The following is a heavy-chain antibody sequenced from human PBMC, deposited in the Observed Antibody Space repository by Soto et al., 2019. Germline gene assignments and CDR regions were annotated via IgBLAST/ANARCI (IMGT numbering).Heavy chain of an antibody. CDR2: ISYDGSNK. D-gene: IGHD2-8*01. Sequence: GGSLRLSCAASGFTFSSYAMHWVRQAPGKGLEWVAVISYDGSNKYYADSVKGRFTISRDNSKNTRYLQMNSLRAEDTAVYYCTLSIGCTNGVCYSFGSYYYYYGMDVWGQGTTVTVSS. CDR3: TLSIGCTNGVCYSFGSYYYYYGMDV. V-gene: IGHV3-30-3*01. J-gene: IGHJ6*02. CDR1: GFTFSSYA.